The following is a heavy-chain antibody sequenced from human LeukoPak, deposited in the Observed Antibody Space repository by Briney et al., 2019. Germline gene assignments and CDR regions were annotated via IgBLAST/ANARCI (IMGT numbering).Heavy chain of an antibody. Sequence: GGSLRLSCAASGFTFSSQGMSWVRQAPGKGLEWVSAISGSGSITYYSDSVKGRFAISRDNSKNTVYLQLNSLRVEDTAVYYCAKMQGYFDYWGQGTLVTVSS. J-gene: IGHJ4*02. CDR1: GFTFSSQG. CDR2: ISGSGSIT. V-gene: IGHV3-23*01. CDR3: AKMQGYFDY.